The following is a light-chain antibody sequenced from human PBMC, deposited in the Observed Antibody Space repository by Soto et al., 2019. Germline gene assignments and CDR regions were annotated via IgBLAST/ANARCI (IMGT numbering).Light chain of an antibody. Sequence: DIQMTKSPSSLSASLGDRVTITCQASQDINNYVNWYQQKAGKAPKLLIFDASTLKTGVPSRFSGSGSGTDFSFTISSLRPEDIATYYCQQSNDLVSFGQGTRLEIK. J-gene: IGKJ5*01. CDR2: DAS. CDR3: QQSNDLVS. CDR1: QDINNY. V-gene: IGKV1-33*01.